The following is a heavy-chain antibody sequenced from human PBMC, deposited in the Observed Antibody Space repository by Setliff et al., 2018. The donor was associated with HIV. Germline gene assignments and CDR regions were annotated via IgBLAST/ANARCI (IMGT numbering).Heavy chain of an antibody. J-gene: IGHJ3*02. CDR3: AREGTYSGTYWVRRVASFDI. Sequence: PSETLSLTCSVSGVSTSSSTYYWGWIRQPPGKGLEWIGYIFYTGSTYYNPSLKSRVTISADTSKNQFSLKLSSVTAADTAVYYCAREGTYSGTYWVRRVASFDIWGQGTMVTVSS. D-gene: IGHD1-26*01. V-gene: IGHV4-39*02. CDR2: IFYTGST. CDR1: GVSTSSSTYY.